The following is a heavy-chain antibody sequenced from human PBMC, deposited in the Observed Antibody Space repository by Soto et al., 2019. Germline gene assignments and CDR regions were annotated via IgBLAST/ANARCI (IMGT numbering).Heavy chain of an antibody. J-gene: IGHJ4*02. CDR1: GFTVSSNY. D-gene: IGHD4-4*01. Sequence: EVQLVETGGGLIQPGGSLRLSCAASGFTVSSNYMSWVRQAPGKGLEWVSVIYSDTSTFYADSVKGRFTISRDNSKNTLYIQKNSLRVEYTAVYFCARDRRGIDGYSKENYYFDSWGLGTLVTVAS. CDR3: ARDRRGIDGYSKENYYFDS. CDR2: IYSDTST. V-gene: IGHV3-53*02.